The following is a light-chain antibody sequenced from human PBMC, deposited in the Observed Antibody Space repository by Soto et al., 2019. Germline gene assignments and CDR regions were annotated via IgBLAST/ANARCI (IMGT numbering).Light chain of an antibody. Sequence: EIVLTQSPVTLSLSPGERATLSCRASQSLSSSQLAWYQQKPGQAPRLLIHDASSRATGISDRSTGSGPGTDFTLTITTLEPEDFAVYYCQQYGSSPRTFGQGTKVDIK. V-gene: IGKV3-20*01. CDR1: QSLSSSQ. J-gene: IGKJ1*01. CDR3: QQYGSSPRT. CDR2: DAS.